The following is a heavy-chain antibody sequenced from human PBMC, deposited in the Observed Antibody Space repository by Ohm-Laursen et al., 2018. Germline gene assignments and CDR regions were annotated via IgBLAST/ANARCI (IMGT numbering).Heavy chain of an antibody. V-gene: IGHV4-59*01. J-gene: IGHJ3*02. CDR2: IYYSGST. D-gene: IGHD3-3*01. CDR3: ARGCYDFWSGYVNDAFDI. Sequence: SQTLSLTCTVSGGSISSYYWSWIRQPPGKGLEWIGYIYYSGSTNYNPSLKSRVTMSVDTSKNQFSLKLSSVTAADTAVYYCARGCYDFWSGYVNDAFDIWGQGTMVTVSS. CDR1: GGSISSYY.